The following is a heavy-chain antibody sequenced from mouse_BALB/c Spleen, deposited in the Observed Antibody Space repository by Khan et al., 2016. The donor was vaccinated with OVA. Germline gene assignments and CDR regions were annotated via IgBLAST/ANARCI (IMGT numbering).Heavy chain of an antibody. J-gene: IGHJ1*01. CDR3: ARRAYYGNWYCDV. V-gene: IGHV3-2*02. Sequence: EVKLMESGPGLVKPSQSLSLTCTVTGYSITSDYAWNWIRQFPGNKLEWMGYISYSGSTRYNPSLKSRISIIRDTSKNQFFLQLNYVTTEDTATYDCARRAYYGNWYCDVWGAGTTVTVSS. D-gene: IGHD2-1*01. CDR2: ISYSGST. CDR1: GYSITSDYA.